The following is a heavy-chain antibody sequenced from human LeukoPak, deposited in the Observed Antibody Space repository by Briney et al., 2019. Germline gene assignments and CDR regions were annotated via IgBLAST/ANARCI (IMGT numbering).Heavy chain of an antibody. J-gene: IGHJ5*02. CDR2: ISYDGSNK. D-gene: IGHD3-16*01. CDR3: AKAPTGGNILHWFDP. V-gene: IGHV3-30*04. Sequence: GGSLRLSCAASGFTFSSYAMHWVRQAPGKGLEWVVVISYDGSNKYYADSVKGRFTISRDNSKNTLYLQMNSLRAEDTAVYYCAKAPTGGNILHWFDPWGQGTLVTVSS. CDR1: GFTFSSYA.